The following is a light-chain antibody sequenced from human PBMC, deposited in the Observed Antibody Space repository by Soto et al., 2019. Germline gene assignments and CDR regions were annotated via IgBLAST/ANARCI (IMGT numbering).Light chain of an antibody. Sequence: DIQMTQSPSTLSASVGDRVTITCRASQSISSWLAWYQQKPGKAPNLLIYKAFSLESGVPSRFSGSGSGTEFTLTISSLQPDDFATYYCQQYNSYVWTFGQGTKVDIK. V-gene: IGKV1-5*03. J-gene: IGKJ1*01. CDR1: QSISSW. CDR3: QQYNSYVWT. CDR2: KAF.